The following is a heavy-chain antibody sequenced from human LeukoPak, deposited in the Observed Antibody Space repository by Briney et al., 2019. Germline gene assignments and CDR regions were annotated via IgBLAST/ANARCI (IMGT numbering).Heavy chain of an antibody. CDR2: ISSSSSYI. CDR1: GFTFSSYS. J-gene: IGHJ6*02. Sequence: PGGSLRLSCAASGFTFSSYSMNWVRQAPGKGLEWVSSISSSSSYIYYADSVKGRFTISRDNAKNSLYLQMNSLRAEDTAVYYCARDRAGGYCGGDCSPGDLDYYYGMDVWGQGTTVTVSS. CDR3: ARDRAGGYCGGDCSPGDLDYYYGMDV. V-gene: IGHV3-21*01. D-gene: IGHD2-21*02.